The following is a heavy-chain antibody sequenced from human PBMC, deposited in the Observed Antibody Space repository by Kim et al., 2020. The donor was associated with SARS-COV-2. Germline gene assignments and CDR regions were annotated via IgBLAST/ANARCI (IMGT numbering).Heavy chain of an antibody. CDR3: ARLGYCSGGSCYPRGFDP. CDR1: GGSISSYY. V-gene: IGHV4-59*08. J-gene: IGHJ5*02. CDR2: IYYSGST. D-gene: IGHD2-15*01. Sequence: SETLSLTCTVSGGSISSYYWSWIRQPPGKGLEWIGYIYYSGSTNYNPSLKSRVTISVDTSKNQFSLKLSSVTAADTAVYYCARLGYCSGGSCYPRGFDPWGQGTLVTVSS.